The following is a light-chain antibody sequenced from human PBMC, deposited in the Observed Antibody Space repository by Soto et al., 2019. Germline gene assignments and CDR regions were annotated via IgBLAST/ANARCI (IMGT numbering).Light chain of an antibody. V-gene: IGKV1-33*01. CDR2: DAS. CDR1: QDINIY. J-gene: IGKJ5*01. CDR3: QHYAFLLIP. Sequence: HSPSSMSNYVVDTVTITLQATQDINIYLNWYQQKPGKAPNLLIYDASNLEIGVPSRFSGSGSGTHFTFTISILQTEDIVPYYCQHYAFLLIPFRPVTLLAIK.